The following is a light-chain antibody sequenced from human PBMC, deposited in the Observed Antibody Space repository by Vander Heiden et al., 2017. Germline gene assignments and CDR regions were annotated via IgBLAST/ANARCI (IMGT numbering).Light chain of an antibody. V-gene: IGKV2-28*01. Sequence: DIVMTPSPLSLPVTPGEPASISCRSSQSLLHSNGYNYLDWYLQKPGQSPQLLIYLGSNRASGVPDRFSGSGSGTEFTLKISRVEAEDVGVYYCMQALQTPRYTFGQGTKLEIK. CDR1: QSLLHSNGYNY. CDR2: LGS. J-gene: IGKJ2*01. CDR3: MQALQTPRYT.